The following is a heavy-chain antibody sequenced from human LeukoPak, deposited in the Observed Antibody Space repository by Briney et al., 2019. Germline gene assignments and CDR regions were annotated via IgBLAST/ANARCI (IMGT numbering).Heavy chain of an antibody. CDR3: ARPMTTDANFDY. V-gene: IGHV4-34*01. D-gene: IGHD4-11*01. CDR1: GGSFSGYY. J-gene: IGHJ4*02. Sequence: SETLSLTCAVYGGSFSGYYWSWIRQPPGRGLEWIGSIYYSGSTYYNPSLKSRVTISVDTSKNQFSLKLSSVTAADTAVYYCARPMTTDANFDYWGQGTLVTVSS. CDR2: IYYSGST.